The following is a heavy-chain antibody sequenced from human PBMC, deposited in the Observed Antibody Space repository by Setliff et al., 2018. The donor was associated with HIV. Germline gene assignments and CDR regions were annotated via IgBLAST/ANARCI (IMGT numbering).Heavy chain of an antibody. J-gene: IGHJ6*03. CDR2: INHSGST. CDR1: GGSISSYY. CDR3: ARGDGTKYYYYYYMDV. Sequence: KPSETLSLTCTVSGGSISSYYWIWIRQPPGKGLEWIGEINHSGSTHYNPSLKSRFTISVDTSKNQFSLKLSSVTAADTAVYYCARGDGTKYYYYYYMDVWGKGTTVTVSS. V-gene: IGHV4-34*01. D-gene: IGHD1-7*01.